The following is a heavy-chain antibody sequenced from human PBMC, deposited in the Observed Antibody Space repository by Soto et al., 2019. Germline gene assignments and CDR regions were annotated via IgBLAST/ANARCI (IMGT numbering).Heavy chain of an antibody. CDR1: GGSISTSGYF. Sequence: SETLSLTCTVSGGSISTSGYFWGWIRQPPGKGLEWIGTIYYSGSTYYNPSLKSRVTISVDTSKNQFSLKLSSVTAADTAVYYCARVPDYWGQGTLVTVSS. J-gene: IGHJ4*02. CDR3: ARVPDY. CDR2: IYYSGST. V-gene: IGHV4-39*01.